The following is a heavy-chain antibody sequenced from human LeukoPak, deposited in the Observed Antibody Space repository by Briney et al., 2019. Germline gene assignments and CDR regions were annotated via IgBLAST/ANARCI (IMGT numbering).Heavy chain of an antibody. CDR2: IRYDGSNK. D-gene: IGHD3-22*01. Sequence: PGGSLRLSCAASGFTFSSYGMHWVRQAPGKGLEWVAFIRYDGSNKYYADSVKGRFTISRDNSKNTLYLQMNSLRAEDTAVYYCAKSPRWDYDSSALGYFQHWGQCTLVTVSS. J-gene: IGHJ1*01. CDR1: GFTFSSYG. CDR3: AKSPRWDYDSSALGYFQH. V-gene: IGHV3-30*02.